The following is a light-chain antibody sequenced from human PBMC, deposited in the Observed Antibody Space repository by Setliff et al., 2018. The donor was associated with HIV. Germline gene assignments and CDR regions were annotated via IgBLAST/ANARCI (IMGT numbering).Light chain of an antibody. Sequence: SALTQPPSASGSPGQSVTISCTGTSSDIGAYNYVSWYQQHPGKAPKLMIYEVSKRPSGVPDRFSGSKSGNTASLTVSGLQAEDEADYYCSSYAGNNNVVFGGGTK. CDR3: SSYAGNNNVV. CDR1: SSDIGAYNY. V-gene: IGLV2-8*01. J-gene: IGLJ2*01. CDR2: EVS.